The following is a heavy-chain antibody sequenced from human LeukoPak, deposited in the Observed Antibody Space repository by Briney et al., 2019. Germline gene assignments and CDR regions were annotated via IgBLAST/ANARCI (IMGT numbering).Heavy chain of an antibody. V-gene: IGHV3-73*01. J-gene: IGHJ4*02. CDR2: IRSKADNYAT. Sequence: GGSLRLSCAASGFTFSGSPILWVRQASGKGLEWVGRIRSKADNYATAYAASVQGRCTISRDDSKNTAYLQLNSLKTEDTAVYYCTQSNYWGQGALVTVSS. CDR3: TQSNY. CDR1: GFTFSGSP.